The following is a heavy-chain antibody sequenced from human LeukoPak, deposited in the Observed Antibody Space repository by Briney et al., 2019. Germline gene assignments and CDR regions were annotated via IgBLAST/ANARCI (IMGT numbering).Heavy chain of an antibody. D-gene: IGHD3-3*01. Sequence: PGGSLRLSCAASGFTFSNHAMSWVRQAPGKGLQWVSVISGSGRTTEYADSVKGRFTVSRDNSKNSLYLQLNSLRAEDTAVYYCARSARSGYISPFDYWGQGTLVTVSS. CDR2: ISGSGRTT. V-gene: IGHV3-23*01. J-gene: IGHJ4*02. CDR1: GFTFSNHA. CDR3: ARSARSGYISPFDY.